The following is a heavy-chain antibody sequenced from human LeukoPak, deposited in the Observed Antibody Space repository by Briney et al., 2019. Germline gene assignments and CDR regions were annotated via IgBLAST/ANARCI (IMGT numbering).Heavy chain of an antibody. Sequence: ASVRVSCKVSGYSHSELRMHWVRQPPGKGHDWVGGFDSEDGERIYAQKFQGRITMTEDTSTDTAYMELKRLRSEDTAVYYCASESIVLKVYADGKAFDVWGQGTMVTVSS. CDR1: GYSHSELR. CDR2: FDSEDGER. J-gene: IGHJ3*01. V-gene: IGHV1-24*01. CDR3: ASESIVLKVYADGKAFDV. D-gene: IGHD2-8*01.